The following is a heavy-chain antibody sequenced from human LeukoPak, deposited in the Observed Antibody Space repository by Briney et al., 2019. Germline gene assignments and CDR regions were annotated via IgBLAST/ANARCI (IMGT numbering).Heavy chain of an antibody. CDR1: GFTFSDYY. V-gene: IGHV3-11*01. J-gene: IGHJ4*02. CDR2: ISSSGSTI. CDR3: ARDQIVATIPTPPDY. D-gene: IGHD5-12*01. Sequence: PGGSLRLSCAASGFTFSDYYMSWIRQAPGKGLEWVSYISSSGSTIYYADSVKGRFTISRDNAKNSLYLQMNSLRAEDTAVYYCARDQIVATIPTPPDYWGQGTLVTVSS.